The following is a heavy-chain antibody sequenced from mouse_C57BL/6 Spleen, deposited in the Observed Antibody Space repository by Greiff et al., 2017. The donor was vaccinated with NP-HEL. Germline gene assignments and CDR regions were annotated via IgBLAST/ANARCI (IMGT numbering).Heavy chain of an antibody. CDR1: GYTFTDYY. J-gene: IGHJ4*01. D-gene: IGHD1-1*02. V-gene: IGHV1-19*01. CDR3: AREGGAMDY. Sequence: EVKLQQSGPVLVKPGASVKMSCKASGYTFTDYYMNWVKQSHGKSLEWIGVINPYNGGTSYNQKFKGKATLTVDKSSSTAYMELNSLTSEDSAVYYCAREGGAMDYWGQGTSVTVSS. CDR2: INPYNGGT.